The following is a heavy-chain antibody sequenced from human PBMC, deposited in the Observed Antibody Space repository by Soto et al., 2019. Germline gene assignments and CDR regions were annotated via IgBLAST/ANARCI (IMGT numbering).Heavy chain of an antibody. V-gene: IGHV4-59*01. CDR1: GASISNYY. J-gene: IGHJ4*02. D-gene: IGHD6-19*01. CDR2: IYNGESN. Sequence: QMQLQESSPGLVKTSETMSLTCTASGASISNYYWNWIRQHPGKGLEWIGHIYNGESNNYNPTLNSRVTLSVDTSKNQFSLKLGSVTAADTAVYYCAQTTGWPGFDYWGQGILVTVSS. CDR3: AQTTGWPGFDY.